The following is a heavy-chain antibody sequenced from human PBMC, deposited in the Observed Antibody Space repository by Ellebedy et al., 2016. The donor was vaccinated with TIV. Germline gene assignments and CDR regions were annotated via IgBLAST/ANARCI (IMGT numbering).Heavy chain of an antibody. CDR2: ILNDGTNE. Sequence: GGSLRLXXATSGFTFSQFAVHWVRHALGKGLEWVAVILNDGTNEHYADSVKGRFTVSRDNSRKTVSLQMTSLRDDDTAVYYCARDGSCGGGKCYSGLPDFWGQGTLVAVSS. V-gene: IGHV3-30-3*01. D-gene: IGHD2-15*01. CDR3: ARDGSCGGGKCYSGLPDF. J-gene: IGHJ4*02. CDR1: GFTFSQFA.